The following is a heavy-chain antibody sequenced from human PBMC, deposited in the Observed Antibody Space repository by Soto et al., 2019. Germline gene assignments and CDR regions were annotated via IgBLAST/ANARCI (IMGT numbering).Heavy chain of an antibody. CDR3: ARLAGYCSGTSCYGYYGMDV. J-gene: IGHJ6*02. CDR2: FHYSGRT. CDR1: GGSISSGPYS. Sequence: ASETLSLTCSVSGGSISSGPYSWGWIRQPPGKGLEWIGTFHYSGRTYYSPSLESRVTISVDTSKNQFSLKVSSVTAADTAVFYCARLAGYCSGTSCYGYYGMDVWGQGITVTVSS. V-gene: IGHV4-39*01. D-gene: IGHD2-2*01.